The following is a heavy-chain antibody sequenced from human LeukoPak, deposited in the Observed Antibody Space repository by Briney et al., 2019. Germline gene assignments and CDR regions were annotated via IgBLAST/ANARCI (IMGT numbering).Heavy chain of an antibody. CDR3: AREGTFGGVIVIDY. CDR2: ISGSGGST. CDR1: RFTFSSYG. J-gene: IGHJ4*02. D-gene: IGHD3-16*02. Sequence: GGSLRLPCAASRFTFSSYGMSWVRQAPGKGLQWVSGISGSGGSTYYADSVKGRFTISRDNSKNTLFLQMISLRAEDTAVYYCAREGTFGGVIVIDYWGQGTLVTVSS. V-gene: IGHV3-23*01.